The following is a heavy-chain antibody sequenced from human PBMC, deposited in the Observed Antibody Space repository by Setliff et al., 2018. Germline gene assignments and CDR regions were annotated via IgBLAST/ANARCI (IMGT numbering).Heavy chain of an antibody. V-gene: IGHV4-39*07. J-gene: IGHJ4*02. CDR1: GGSISTNSYY. CDR3: ARAPRYFDSTGSYFDG. Sequence: SETLSLTCTVSGGSISTNSYYWGWIRQPPGKGLEWIGSMYFSGSTYYNPSLKSRVTISIDKSKNQFSLKMSSVTAADTAVYYCARAPRYFDSTGSYFDGWGQGTLVT. D-gene: IGHD3-22*01. CDR2: MYFSGST.